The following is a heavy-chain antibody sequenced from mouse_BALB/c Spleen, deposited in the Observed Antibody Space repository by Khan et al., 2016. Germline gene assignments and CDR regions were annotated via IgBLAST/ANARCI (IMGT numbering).Heavy chain of an antibody. J-gene: IGHJ4*01. V-gene: IGHV9-1*02. Sequence: QIQLVQSGPELKKPGDTVKISCKASGYTFTNYGMNWVKQAPGKGLKWMGWMHTYTGESTYPDDFKGRLAFSLDTSASTAYLQLKSLKDEDMATYFGARRVYDGSSYYVMDYWGQGTAVTVSS. CDR2: MHTYTGES. CDR1: GYTFTNYG. CDR3: ARRVYDGSSYYVMDY. D-gene: IGHD1-1*01.